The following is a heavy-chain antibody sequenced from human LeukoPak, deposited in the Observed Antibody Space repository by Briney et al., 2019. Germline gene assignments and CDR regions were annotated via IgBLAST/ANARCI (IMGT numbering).Heavy chain of an antibody. Sequence: PSETLSLTCAVYGGSISGYYWSWIRQPPGKGLEWVGEIHYTGATSYNPSLKSRATISIETSKNQVSLKLSPVTAAGTAVYYCTRGNILSGYCFDFWGQGALVTVSS. J-gene: IGHJ4*02. D-gene: IGHD3-9*01. CDR2: IHYTGAT. V-gene: IGHV4-34*01. CDR3: TRGNILSGYCFDF. CDR1: GGSISGYY.